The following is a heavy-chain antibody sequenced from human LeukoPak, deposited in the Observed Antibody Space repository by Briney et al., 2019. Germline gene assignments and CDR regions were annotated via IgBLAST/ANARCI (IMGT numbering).Heavy chain of an antibody. D-gene: IGHD5-18*01. CDR2: IIPIFGTA. Sequence: SVKVSCKASGGTFSSYAISWVRRAPGQGLEWMGRIIPIFGTANYAQKFQGRVTITTDESTSTAYMELSSLRSEDTAVYYCARVVYSYGYDYWGQGTLVTVSS. J-gene: IGHJ4*02. V-gene: IGHV1-69*05. CDR3: ARVVYSYGYDY. CDR1: GGTFSSYA.